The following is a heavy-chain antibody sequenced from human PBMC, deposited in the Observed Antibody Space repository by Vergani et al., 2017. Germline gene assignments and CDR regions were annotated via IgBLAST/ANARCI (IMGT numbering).Heavy chain of an antibody. CDR3: AKAGSVTSGSLQYNFYMDV. CDR1: GFSFSSHA. D-gene: IGHD3-10*01. J-gene: IGHJ6*03. V-gene: IGHV3-30*18. Sequence: QVQLAESGGGRVQPGRSLRLSCAASGFSFSSHAIHWFRQAPGKGLEWVAVIPNNGSKKNYADSVKGRFTISRDNSKNTLDLQMNSLRTQDTAVYYCAKAGSVTSGSLQYNFYMDVWGKGTTVTVS. CDR2: IPNNGSKK.